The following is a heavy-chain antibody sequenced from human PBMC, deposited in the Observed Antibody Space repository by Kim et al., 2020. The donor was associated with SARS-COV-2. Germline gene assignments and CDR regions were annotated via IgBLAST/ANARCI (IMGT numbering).Heavy chain of an antibody. J-gene: IGHJ4*02. CDR3: AIRDGYTSGHDY. D-gene: IGHD5-12*01. V-gene: IGHV3-74*01. Sequence: NYADYVKGRIPITRDNAKNNVYLQMNSLRGDDTAVYYCAIRDGYTSGHDYWGRGTLVTVSS.